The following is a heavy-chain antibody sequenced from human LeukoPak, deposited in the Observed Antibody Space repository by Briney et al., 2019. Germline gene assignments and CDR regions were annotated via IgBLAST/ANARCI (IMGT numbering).Heavy chain of an antibody. Sequence: GESLKISCKGSGYSFSNYWIGWVRQMPGKGLEWVGIIYPGDSDTRYSPSFQGQVTISADKSISTAYLQWSSLKASDTAMYYCARPRAVAGYYFDYRGQGTLVTVSS. CDR2: IYPGDSDT. V-gene: IGHV5-51*01. CDR1: GYSFSNYW. D-gene: IGHD6-19*01. CDR3: ARPRAVAGYYFDY. J-gene: IGHJ4*02.